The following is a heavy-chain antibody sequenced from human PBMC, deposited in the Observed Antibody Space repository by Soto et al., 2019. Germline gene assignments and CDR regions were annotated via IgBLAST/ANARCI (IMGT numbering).Heavy chain of an antibody. CDR1: GYTFTSYA. D-gene: IGHD6-13*01. CDR2: INAGNGNT. V-gene: IGHV1-3*01. Sequence: GASVKVSCKASGYTFTSYAMHWVRQAPGQRLEWMGWINAGNGNTKYSQKFQGRVTITRDTSASTAYMELSSLRSEDTAVYYCEREGAAGTNPFDPWGQGTLVTVSS. J-gene: IGHJ5*02. CDR3: EREGAAGTNPFDP.